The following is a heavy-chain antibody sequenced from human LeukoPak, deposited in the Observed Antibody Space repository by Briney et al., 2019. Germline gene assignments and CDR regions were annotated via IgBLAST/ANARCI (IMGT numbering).Heavy chain of an antibody. CDR2: ISGSGGST. CDR1: GFTFSSYA. Sequence: GGSLRLSCAASGFTFSSYAMSWVRQAPGKGLERGSAISGSGGSTYYADSVKGRFTISRDNSKNTLYLQMNSLRAEDTAVYYCAKVAVAGDAFDIWGQGTMVTGSS. CDR3: AKVAVAGDAFDI. J-gene: IGHJ3*02. V-gene: IGHV3-23*01. D-gene: IGHD6-19*01.